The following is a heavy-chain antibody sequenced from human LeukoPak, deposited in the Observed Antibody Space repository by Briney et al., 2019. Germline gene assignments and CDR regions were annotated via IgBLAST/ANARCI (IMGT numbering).Heavy chain of an antibody. CDR1: GYTFTSYD. J-gene: IGHJ4*02. V-gene: IGHV1-8*01. Sequence: RASVKVSCKASGYTFTSYDINWVRQATGQGLEWMGWMNPNSGNTGYAQKFQGRVTMTRNTSISTAYMELSSLRSEDTAVYNSARVLGYGSGSYAEDFDYWGQGTLVTVSS. D-gene: IGHD3-10*01. CDR2: MNPNSGNT. CDR3: ARVLGYGSGSYAEDFDY.